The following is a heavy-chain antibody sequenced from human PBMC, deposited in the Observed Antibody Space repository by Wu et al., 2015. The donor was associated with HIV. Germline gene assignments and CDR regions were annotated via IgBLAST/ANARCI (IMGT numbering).Heavy chain of an antibody. CDR2: IIPIFGTA. Sequence: QVQLVQSGAEVKKPGSSVKVSCKASGGTFSSYAISWVRQAPGQGLEWMGGIIPIFGTANYAQKFQGRVTITTDESTSTAYMELSSLRSEDTAVYYCARQYYYDSSGYLEYFQHWGQGTLVTVSS. CDR3: ARQYYYDSSGYLEYFQH. D-gene: IGHD3-22*01. J-gene: IGHJ1*01. V-gene: IGHV1-69*05. CDR1: GGTFSSYA.